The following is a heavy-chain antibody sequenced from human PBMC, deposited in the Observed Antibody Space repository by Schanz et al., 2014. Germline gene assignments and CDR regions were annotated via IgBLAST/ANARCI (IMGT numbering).Heavy chain of an antibody. V-gene: IGHV4-59*08. Sequence: QVKLQESGPGLVKPSETLSLTCNVSGGSISSSFWSWIRQPPGKGLEWIAFIHYSRGTNYNPSLKGRVTISVDTSKNEFSLRVPSVTAADTAVYYCARVPEPGWFDPWGQGTLVTVSS. D-gene: IGHD1-26*01. CDR1: GGSISSSF. CDR3: ARVPEPGWFDP. CDR2: IHYSRGT. J-gene: IGHJ5*02.